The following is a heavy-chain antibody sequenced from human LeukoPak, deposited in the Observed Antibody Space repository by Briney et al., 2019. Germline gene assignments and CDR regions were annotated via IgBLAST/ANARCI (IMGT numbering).Heavy chain of an antibody. CDR3: ARDFWSGQLSINYYMDV. Sequence: GRSLRLSCAASGFAFSSYAMHWVRQAPGKGLEWVAVISYDGSNKYYADSVKGRFTISRDNSKNTLYLQMNSLRAEDTAVYYCARDFWSGQLSINYYMDVWGKGTTVTVSS. CDR1: GFAFSSYA. D-gene: IGHD3-3*01. J-gene: IGHJ6*03. V-gene: IGHV3-30-3*01. CDR2: ISYDGSNK.